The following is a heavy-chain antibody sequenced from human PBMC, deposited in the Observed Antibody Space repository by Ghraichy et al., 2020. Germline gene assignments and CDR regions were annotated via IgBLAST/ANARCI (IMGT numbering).Heavy chain of an antibody. CDR2: ISGYNGNT. V-gene: IGHV1-18*01. Sequence: ASVNVSCKASGYTFTSYGISWVRQAPGQGLEWMGWISGYNGNTNYAQKVQGRVTMTTDTSTSTAYLDLRSLRSDDTAVYYCARYSNYPNYYAMDVWGQGTTVTVSS. CDR3: ARYSNYPNYYAMDV. J-gene: IGHJ6*02. D-gene: IGHD4-11*01. CDR1: GYTFTSYG.